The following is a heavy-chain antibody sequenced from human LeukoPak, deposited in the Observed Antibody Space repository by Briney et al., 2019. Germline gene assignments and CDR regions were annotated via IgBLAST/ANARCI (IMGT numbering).Heavy chain of an antibody. CDR2: ISSSSSTI. D-gene: IGHD3-10*01. CDR3: ASGLEFDY. CDR1: GFTFSSYS. V-gene: IGHV3-48*01. J-gene: IGHJ4*02. Sequence: PGGSLRLSCAASGFTFSSYSMNWVRQAPGKGLEWVSYISSSSSTIYYADSVKGRFTISRDNAKNSLYLQMNSLRAEDTAVYYCASGLEFDYWGQGTLVTVSS.